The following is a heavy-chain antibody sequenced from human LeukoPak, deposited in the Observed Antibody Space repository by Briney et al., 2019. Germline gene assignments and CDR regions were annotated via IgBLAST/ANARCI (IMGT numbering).Heavy chain of an antibody. Sequence: GGSLRLSCAASGFTFSSYAMSWVRQAPGKGLEWVSAISGSGGSTYCADSVKGRFTISRDNSKNTLYLQMNSLRAEDTAVYYCAKGYYDSGYYYYGMDVWGQGTTVTVSS. V-gene: IGHV3-23*01. J-gene: IGHJ6*02. D-gene: IGHD3-22*01. CDR2: ISGSGGST. CDR1: GFTFSSYA. CDR3: AKGYYDSGYYYYGMDV.